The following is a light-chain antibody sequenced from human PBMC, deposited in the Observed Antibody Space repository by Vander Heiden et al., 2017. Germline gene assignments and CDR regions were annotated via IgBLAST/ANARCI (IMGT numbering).Light chain of an antibody. J-gene: IGLJ3*02. Sequence: QTVVTQEPSLTVSPGGTVTLTCASSTGGVTSGNYPNWFQQKPGHAPRALIYSISNTHSWTPARFSGSLLGGKPALTLSGVQPEDEADYYCLLYDGGAWVFGGGTKLTVL. CDR3: LLYDGGAWV. CDR2: SIS. CDR1: TGGVTSGNY. V-gene: IGLV7-43*01.